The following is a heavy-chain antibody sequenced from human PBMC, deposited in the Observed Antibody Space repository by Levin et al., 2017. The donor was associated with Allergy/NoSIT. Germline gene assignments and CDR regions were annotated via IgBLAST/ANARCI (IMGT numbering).Heavy chain of an antibody. CDR1: GFTFSNYG. CDR2: ISYVGGNE. V-gene: IGHV3-30*18. CDR3: AKDRLCSGGTCFFDAFDI. D-gene: IGHD2-15*01. J-gene: IGHJ3*02. Sequence: GESLKISCAASGFTFSNYGMHWVRQAPGKGLEWVALISYVGGNEDYADSVKGRFTISRDNSKNTLYLQMNSLRAEDTALYYCAKDRLCSGGTCFFDAFDIWGHGTMVTVSS.